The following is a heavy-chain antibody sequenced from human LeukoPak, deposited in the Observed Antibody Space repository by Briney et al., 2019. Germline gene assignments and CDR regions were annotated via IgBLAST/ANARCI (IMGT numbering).Heavy chain of an antibody. V-gene: IGHV3-74*01. Sequence: PGGSLRLSCAASGFTFSSYWMHWVRQAPGEGLVWVSRTNPDGSSPSYADSVKGRFTISRDNAKNTLYLQMNSLRAEDTAVYYCARVVSRGSHTYYDFWSGYPDAFDIWGQGTRVSVSS. D-gene: IGHD3-3*01. CDR1: GFTFSSYW. J-gene: IGHJ3*02. CDR3: ARVVSRGSHTYYDFWSGYPDAFDI. CDR2: TNPDGSSP.